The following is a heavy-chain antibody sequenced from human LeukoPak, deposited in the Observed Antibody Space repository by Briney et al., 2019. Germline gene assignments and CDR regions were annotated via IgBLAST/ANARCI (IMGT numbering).Heavy chain of an antibody. CDR1: GYTFTGYY. J-gene: IGHJ4*02. Sequence: GASVKVSRKASGYTFTGYYMHWVRQAPGQGLEWMGWINPNSGGTNYAQKFQGRVTMTRDTSISTAYMELSRLRSDDTAVYYCARVPPPPNYDFWSGSLLYYFDYWGQGTLVTVSS. D-gene: IGHD3-3*01. CDR3: ARVPPPPNYDFWSGSLLYYFDY. CDR2: INPNSGGT. V-gene: IGHV1-2*02.